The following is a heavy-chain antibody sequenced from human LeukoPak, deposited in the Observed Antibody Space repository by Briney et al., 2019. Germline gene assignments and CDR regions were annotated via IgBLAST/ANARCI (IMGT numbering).Heavy chain of an antibody. CDR3: ARDHMVRGVNAFDI. J-gene: IGHJ3*02. Sequence: SETLSLTCAVYAESFSGYFWNWIRQPPGKGLEWIGEINHSGSTNYNPSLKSRVTISVDTSKNQFSLKLSSVTAADTAVYYCARDHMVRGVNAFDIWGQGTMVTVSS. CDR1: AESFSGYF. CDR2: INHSGST. D-gene: IGHD3-10*01. V-gene: IGHV4-34*01.